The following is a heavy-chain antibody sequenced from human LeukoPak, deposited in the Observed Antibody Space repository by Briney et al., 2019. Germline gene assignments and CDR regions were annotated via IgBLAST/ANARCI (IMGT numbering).Heavy chain of an antibody. D-gene: IGHD3-9*01. V-gene: IGHV3-9*01. Sequence: PGRSLRLSCTGSGFSFNDHAMHWVRQPPGKGLEWVSGIGWNSVSVAYTDSVKGRFIISRDNARNSLYLQMHSLRAEDTALYYCAKGPYYDLLTDYSPSDDWGQGTLVTVS. CDR2: IGWNSVSV. CDR3: AKGPYYDLLTDYSPSDD. CDR1: GFSFNDHA. J-gene: IGHJ4*02.